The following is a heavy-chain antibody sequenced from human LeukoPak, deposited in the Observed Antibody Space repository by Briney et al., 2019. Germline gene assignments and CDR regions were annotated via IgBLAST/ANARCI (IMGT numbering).Heavy chain of an antibody. Sequence: SETLSLTCTVSGGSISSSSYYWGWIRQPPGKGLEWIGSIYYSGSTYYNPSLKSRVTISVDTSKNQFSLKLSSVTAADTAVYYCARQRDGYNSGYYFDYGGQGTLVTVSS. CDR2: IYYSGST. D-gene: IGHD5-24*01. V-gene: IGHV4-39*01. CDR3: ARQRDGYNSGYYFDY. CDR1: GGSISSSSYY. J-gene: IGHJ4*02.